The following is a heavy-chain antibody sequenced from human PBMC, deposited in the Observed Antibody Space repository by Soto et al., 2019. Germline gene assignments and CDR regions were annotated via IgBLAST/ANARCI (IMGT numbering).Heavy chain of an antibody. J-gene: IGHJ4*02. CDR1: GGSISSGGYS. CDR3: ARDGAAAGLDY. V-gene: IGHV4-30-2*01. Sequence: QLQLQESGSGLVKPSQTLSLTCAVSGGSISSGGYSWSWIRQPPGKGLEWIGYIYHSGSTYYNPSLKSRVTISVDTSKNQFSLKLSSVTAADTAVYYCARDGAAAGLDYWGQGTLVTVSS. D-gene: IGHD6-13*01. CDR2: IYHSGST.